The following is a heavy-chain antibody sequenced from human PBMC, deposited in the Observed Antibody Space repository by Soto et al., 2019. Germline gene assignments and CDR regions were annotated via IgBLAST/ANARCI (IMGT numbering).Heavy chain of an antibody. CDR1: GGSFSGYY. CDR3: ARTGDCTNGICYTFGH. Sequence: SETLSLTCAVYGGSFSGYYWSWIRQPPGKGLEWIGEINHSGSTNYNPSLKSRVTISVDTSKNQFSLKLSFVTAADMVVYYCARTGDCTNGICYTFGHWGQGTLVTVSS. V-gene: IGHV4-34*01. CDR2: INHSGST. J-gene: IGHJ5*02. D-gene: IGHD2-8*01.